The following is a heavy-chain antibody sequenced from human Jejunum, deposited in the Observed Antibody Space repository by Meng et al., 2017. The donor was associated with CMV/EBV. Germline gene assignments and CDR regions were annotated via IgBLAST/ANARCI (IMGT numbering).Heavy chain of an antibody. D-gene: IGHD3-22*01. J-gene: IGHJ4*02. CDR3: ARASGGMMVVLVTTGFDY. Sequence: GSAVHWVRQASGKGLEWVGRIRGKAHSYATAYAASVKGRFTISRDDSKNTAYLQMNNLRPEDTALYYCARASGGMMVVLVTTGFDYWGQGTLVTVSS. CDR2: IRGKAHSYAT. CDR1: GSA. V-gene: IGHV3-73*01.